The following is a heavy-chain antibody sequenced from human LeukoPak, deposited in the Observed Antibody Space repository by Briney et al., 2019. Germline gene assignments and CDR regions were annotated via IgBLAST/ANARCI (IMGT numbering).Heavy chain of an antibody. J-gene: IGHJ6*02. V-gene: IGHV4-59*01. Sequence: SQTLSLTCTVSGGSISSYYWSWIRQPPGKGLEWLGYIYYSGSTNYNPSLKSRVTISVDTSKNQFSLKLSSVTAADTAVYYCARGSWSGSYWPYYYYGMDVWGQGTTVTVSS. CDR1: GGSISSYY. CDR3: ARGSWSGSYWPYYYYGMDV. CDR2: IYYSGST. D-gene: IGHD1-26*01.